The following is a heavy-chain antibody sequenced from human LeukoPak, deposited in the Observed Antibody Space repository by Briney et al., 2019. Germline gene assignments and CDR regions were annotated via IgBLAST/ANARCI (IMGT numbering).Heavy chain of an antibody. D-gene: IGHD6-13*01. CDR1: GGSFSSTNYY. CDR2: INHSGST. CDR3: ASFSIAAAFIDY. Sequence: PSETLSLTCTVSGGSFSSTNYYWGWIRRPLGKGLEWIGEINHSGSTNYNPSLKSRVTISVDTSKNQFSLKLSSVTAADTAVYYCASFSIAAAFIDYWGQGTLVTVSS. V-gene: IGHV4-39*07. J-gene: IGHJ4*02.